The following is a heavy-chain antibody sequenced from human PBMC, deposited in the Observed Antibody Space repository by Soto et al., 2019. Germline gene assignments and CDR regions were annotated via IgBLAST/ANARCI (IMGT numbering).Heavy chain of an antibody. J-gene: IGHJ6*03. CDR1: GFTISSYA. CDR3: AKGKYSNYYYYYFDV. Sequence: EVQLLESGGGWVQPGGSLRLSCAASGFTISSYAMSWVRQARGKGLEWVSAISGSGGSTYYADSVKGRFTISRDNSKNTLYLQMNSLRAEDTAVYYCAKGKYSNYYYYYFDVWGKGTTVTVSS. V-gene: IGHV3-23*01. D-gene: IGHD4-4*01. CDR2: ISGSGGST.